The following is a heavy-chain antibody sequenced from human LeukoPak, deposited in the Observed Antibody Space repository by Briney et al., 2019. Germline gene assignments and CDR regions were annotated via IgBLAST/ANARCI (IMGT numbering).Heavy chain of an antibody. J-gene: IGHJ4*02. Sequence: SSETLSLTCAVYGGSFSGYYWSWLRHPPGKGLEWIGEINHSGSTNYNPSLKSRVTISVDTSKNQFSLKLSSVTAADTAVYYCARGRAFPSGIAAAGKGDYWGQGTLVTVSS. CDR2: INHSGST. CDR3: ARGRAFPSGIAAAGKGDY. CDR1: GGSFSGYY. V-gene: IGHV4-34*01. D-gene: IGHD6-13*01.